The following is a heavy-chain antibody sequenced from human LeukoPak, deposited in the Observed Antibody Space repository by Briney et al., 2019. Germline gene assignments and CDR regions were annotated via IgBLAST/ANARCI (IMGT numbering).Heavy chain of an antibody. V-gene: IGHV3-23*01. CDR3: AKDPTMIVVAIPDY. CDR1: GFTFSSYA. J-gene: IGHJ4*02. CDR2: ISGSGCST. D-gene: IGHD3-22*01. Sequence: GGSLRLSCAASGFTFSSYAMSWVRQAPGKGLEWVSAISGSGCSTYYADSVKGRFTISRDNSKNTLYLQMNSLRAEDTAVYYCAKDPTMIVVAIPDYWGQGTLVTVSS.